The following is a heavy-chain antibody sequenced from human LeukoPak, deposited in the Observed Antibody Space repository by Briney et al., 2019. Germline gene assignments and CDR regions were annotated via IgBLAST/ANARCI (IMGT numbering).Heavy chain of an antibody. CDR3: ALADYYDSSGYYYHRY. CDR1: GGSISSFY. V-gene: IGHV4-59*01. J-gene: IGHJ4*02. CDR2: IHNSGST. D-gene: IGHD3-22*01. Sequence: SETLSLTCTVSGGSISSFYWSWIRQPPEKGLEWIGYIHNSGSTNYNPSLRSRVTISVDTSKNQLSLKLSSVTAADTAVYYCALADYYDSSGYYYHRYWGQGTLVTVSS.